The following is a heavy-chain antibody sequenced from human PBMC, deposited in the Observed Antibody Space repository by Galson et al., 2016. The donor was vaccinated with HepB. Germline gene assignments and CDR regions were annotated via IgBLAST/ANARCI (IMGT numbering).Heavy chain of an antibody. V-gene: IGHV3-7*02. Sequence: SLRLSCAASGFTFSSYWMSWVRQAPGKRLECVANIKQDGSEQYYVDSVKGRFTISRDNAKKSLYLQMNSLRAEDTAVYYCARAPLEMATIQRGYFDYWGQGTLVTVSS. D-gene: IGHD5-24*01. CDR1: GFTFSSYW. J-gene: IGHJ4*02. CDR2: IKQDGSEQ. CDR3: ARAPLEMATIQRGYFDY.